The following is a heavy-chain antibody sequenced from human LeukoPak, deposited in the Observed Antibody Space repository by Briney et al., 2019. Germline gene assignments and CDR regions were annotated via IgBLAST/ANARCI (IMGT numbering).Heavy chain of an antibody. CDR3: ARATTTPRSGWSSYYYYYYMDV. Sequence: PSETLSLTCTVSGGSISSYYWSWIRQPPGKGLEWIGYIYYSGSTNYNPSLKSRVTISVDTSKNQFSLKLSSVTAADTAVYYCARATTTPRSGWSSYYYYYYMDVWGKGTTVTVSS. V-gene: IGHV4-59*01. J-gene: IGHJ6*03. CDR2: IYYSGST. D-gene: IGHD6-19*01. CDR1: GGSISSYY.